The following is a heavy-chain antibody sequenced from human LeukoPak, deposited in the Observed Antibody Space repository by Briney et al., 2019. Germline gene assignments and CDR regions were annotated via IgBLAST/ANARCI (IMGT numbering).Heavy chain of an antibody. J-gene: IGHJ5*02. D-gene: IGHD2-2*02. CDR2: INHSGST. CDR1: GGSFSGYY. V-gene: IGHV4-34*01. Sequence: SETLSLTCAAYGGSFSGYYWSWIRQPPGKGLEWIGEINHSGSTNYNPSLKSRVTISVDTSKNQFSLKLSSVTAADTAVYYCARAPIPLNWFDPWGQGTLVTVSS. CDR3: ARAPIPLNWFDP.